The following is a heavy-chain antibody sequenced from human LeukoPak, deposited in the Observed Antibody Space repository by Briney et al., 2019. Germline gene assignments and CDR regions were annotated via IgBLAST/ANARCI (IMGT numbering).Heavy chain of an antibody. D-gene: IGHD3-10*01. CDR3: ARERLLSQSYAFDL. V-gene: IGHV3-21*01. CDR1: GFTFSTYT. J-gene: IGHJ3*01. CDR2: ISSSDSYI. Sequence: PGGSLRLSCAASGFTFSTYTMNWVRQTPGKGLEWVSSISSSDSYIYYADSVKGRFTISRDNAKNSLYLQMNSLRAADTAVYYCARERLLSQSYAFDLWGQGTMVTVSS.